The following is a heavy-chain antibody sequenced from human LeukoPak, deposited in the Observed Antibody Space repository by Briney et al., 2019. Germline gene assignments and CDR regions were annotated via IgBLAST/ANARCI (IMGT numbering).Heavy chain of an antibody. Sequence: APVNVSCKASGYTFTRYAMHWVRQAPGQRLEWMGWINAGNGNTKYSQKFQGRVTITRDTSASTAYMELSSLRSEDTAVYYCARVGCSSTSCYRGYFQHWGQGTLVTVSS. V-gene: IGHV1-3*01. CDR1: GYTFTRYA. J-gene: IGHJ1*01. CDR2: INAGNGNT. D-gene: IGHD2-2*01. CDR3: ARVGCSSTSCYRGYFQH.